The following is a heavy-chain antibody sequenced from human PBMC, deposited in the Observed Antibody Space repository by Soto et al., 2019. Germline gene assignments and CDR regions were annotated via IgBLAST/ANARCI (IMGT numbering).Heavy chain of an antibody. D-gene: IGHD3-10*01. CDR3: TAGLIGNTGGMDV. V-gene: IGHV3-15*07. CDR1: GFTFSRPW. J-gene: IGHJ6*02. Sequence: EVQLVESGGGLVKPGGSLRLSCAASGFTFSRPWMNWVRQAPGKGLEWVGRIKSKADGGTTDYVAPVKGRFTISRDDSKNTLYLQMSSLKTEDTALYYCTAGLIGNTGGMDVWGQGTTVTVSS. CDR2: IKSKADGGTT.